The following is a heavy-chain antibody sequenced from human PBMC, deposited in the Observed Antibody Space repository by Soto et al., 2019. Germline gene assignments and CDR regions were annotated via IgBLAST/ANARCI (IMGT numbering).Heavy chain of an antibody. Sequence: QVQLQESGPGLVKPSETLSLTCTVSGGSLTSYYWSWFRLPPGKGLEWIAYIYYSGTTNYNPSLTSRVTISIDTPKNQFSLELTSVTAADTAVYFCARTLPSGCSDSWGQGTLVTVSS. CDR1: GGSLTSYY. D-gene: IGHD6-19*01. V-gene: IGHV4-59*01. CDR3: ARTLPSGCSDS. J-gene: IGHJ4*02. CDR2: IYYSGTT.